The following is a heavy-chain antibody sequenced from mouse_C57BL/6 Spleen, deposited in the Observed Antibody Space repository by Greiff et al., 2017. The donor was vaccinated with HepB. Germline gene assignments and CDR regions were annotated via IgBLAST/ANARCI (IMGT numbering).Heavy chain of an antibody. J-gene: IGHJ1*03. CDR1: GFTFSDFY. CDR2: SRNKANDYTT. Sequence: EVKLVESGGGLVQSGRSLRLSCATSGFTFSDFYMEWVRQAPGKGLEWIAASRNKANDYTTEYSASVKGRFIVSRDTSQSILYLQMNALRAEDTAIYYCARDAAGSSNWYFDVWGTGTTVTVSS. CDR3: ARDAAGSSNWYFDV. V-gene: IGHV7-1*01. D-gene: IGHD1-1*01.